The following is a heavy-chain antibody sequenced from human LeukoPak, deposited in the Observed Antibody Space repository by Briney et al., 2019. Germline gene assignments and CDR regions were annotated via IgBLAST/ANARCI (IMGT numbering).Heavy chain of an antibody. Sequence: GGSLRLSCAASGFTFSDYYMSWVRQIPGKGLVWVSRIKSDGSTIYADSVKGRFTISRDNAKNTVYLQMNSLRAEDTAMYYCARAVTYFYGSVTYDWFDPWGQGTLVTVSS. V-gene: IGHV3-74*01. J-gene: IGHJ5*02. CDR2: IKSDGST. D-gene: IGHD3-10*01. CDR3: ARAVTYFYGSVTYDWFDP. CDR1: GFTFSDYY.